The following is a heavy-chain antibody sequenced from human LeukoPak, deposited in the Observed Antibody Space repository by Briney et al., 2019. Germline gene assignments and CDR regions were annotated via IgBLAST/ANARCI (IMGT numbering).Heavy chain of an antibody. CDR1: GYTFTSYD. D-gene: IGHD6-19*01. V-gene: IGHV1-8*01. J-gene: IGHJ4*02. Sequence: ASVKVSCKASGYTFTSYDINWVRQATGQGLEWMGWMDPNSGNTGYAQKFQGRVTMTRNTSISTAYMELSSLRSEDTAVYYCASFLLSVAGTGNDYWGQGTLVTVSS. CDR3: ASFLLSVAGTGNDY. CDR2: MDPNSGNT.